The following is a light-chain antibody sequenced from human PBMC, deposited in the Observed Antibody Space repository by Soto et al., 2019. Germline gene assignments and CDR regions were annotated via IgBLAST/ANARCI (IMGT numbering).Light chain of an antibody. J-gene: IGKJ1*01. V-gene: IGKV3-20*01. CDR3: QQYGSSPQT. Sequence: DIVLTQSPGTLSLSPGERATLSCRASQSVSSSYLAWYQHKPGQAPSLLIYGASNRANGIPDRFSGSGSGTDFALNISRLEPEDFAVYYCQQYGSSPQTFGQGAKVDIK. CDR1: QSVSSSY. CDR2: GAS.